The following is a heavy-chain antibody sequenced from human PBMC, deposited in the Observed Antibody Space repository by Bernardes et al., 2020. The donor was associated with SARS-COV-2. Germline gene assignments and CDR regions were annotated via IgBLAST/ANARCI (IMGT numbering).Heavy chain of an antibody. CDR2: IYYSGST. Sequence: SQTLSLTCTVSGGSISSSSYYWGWIRQPPGKGLEWIGSIYYSGSTYYNPSLKSRVTISVDTSKNQFSLKLSSVTAADTAVYYCARHAVEGLEVGVWGQGTTVTVSS. CDR1: GGSISSSSYY. V-gene: IGHV4-39*01. J-gene: IGHJ6*02. CDR3: ARHAVEGLEVGV. D-gene: IGHD2-2*01.